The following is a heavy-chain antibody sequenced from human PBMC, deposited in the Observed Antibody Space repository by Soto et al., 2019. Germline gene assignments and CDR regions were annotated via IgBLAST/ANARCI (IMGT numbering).Heavy chain of an antibody. CDR1: GYSFTSHW. Sequence: GESLKISCKGSGYSFTSHWISWVRQMPGKGLEWMGRIDPSDSYTNYSPSFQGHVTISADKSISTAYLQWSSLEASDTAMYYCARHYTLSSSVDYWGQGTLVTVSS. D-gene: IGHD2-15*01. CDR2: IDPSDSYT. V-gene: IGHV5-10-1*01. CDR3: ARHYTLSSSVDY. J-gene: IGHJ4*02.